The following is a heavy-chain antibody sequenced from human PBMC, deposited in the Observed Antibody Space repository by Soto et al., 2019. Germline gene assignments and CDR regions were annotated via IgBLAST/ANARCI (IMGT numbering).Heavy chain of an antibody. CDR2: TFYSGAT. CDR1: GGSIKHYY. D-gene: IGHD3-10*01. Sequence: WETLRLTWTISGGSIKHYYWSWIRQPPGEGLEWIGYTFYSGATKYNPSLKGRVTISADMYKNQFSLRLGSVTAADTAVYYCAGENFYGPVGMDVWGQGNTVT. J-gene: IGHJ6*02. V-gene: IGHV4-59*01. CDR3: AGENFYGPVGMDV.